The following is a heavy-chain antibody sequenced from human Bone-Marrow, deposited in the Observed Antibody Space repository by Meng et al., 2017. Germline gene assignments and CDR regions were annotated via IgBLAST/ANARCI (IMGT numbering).Heavy chain of an antibody. CDR2: ISSSSNYI. Sequence: GESLKISCTASGFDFSIHSMNWVRQVPGKGLEWVSSISSSSNYIDYADSVKGRLTISRDNAKNSLYLQMNSLRAEDTAVYFCARDRSEWRVAIDFFYAMDLWGQGTTVTV. J-gene: IGHJ6*02. CDR1: GFDFSIHS. V-gene: IGHV3-21*06. D-gene: IGHD5-12*01. CDR3: ARDRSEWRVAIDFFYAMDL.